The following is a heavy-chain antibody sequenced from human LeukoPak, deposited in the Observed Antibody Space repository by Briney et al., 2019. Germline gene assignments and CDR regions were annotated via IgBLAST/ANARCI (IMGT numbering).Heavy chain of an antibody. CDR1: GFTFSSYA. D-gene: IGHD3-9*01. CDR3: ARDSGYYDILTGRLMDV. Sequence: PGGSLRLSCAASGFTFSSYAMSWVRQAPGKGLEWVSAISGSGGSTYYADSVKGRFTISRDNAKNSLYLQMNSLRAEDTAVYYCARDSGYYDILTGRLMDVWGQGTTVTVSS. J-gene: IGHJ6*02. V-gene: IGHV3-23*01. CDR2: ISGSGGST.